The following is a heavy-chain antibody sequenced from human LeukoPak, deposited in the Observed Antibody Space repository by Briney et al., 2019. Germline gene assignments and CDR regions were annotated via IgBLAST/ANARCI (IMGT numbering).Heavy chain of an antibody. Sequence: GGSLRLSCAASGFTVSSNYMSWVRQAPGKGLEWVSVIYSGGSTYYADSVKGRFTISRDNSKNTLYLQMNSLRAEDTAVYYCARVSFTDDAFDIRGQGTMVTASS. V-gene: IGHV3-53*01. CDR2: IYSGGST. CDR3: ARVSFTDDAFDI. CDR1: GFTVSSNY. J-gene: IGHJ3*02.